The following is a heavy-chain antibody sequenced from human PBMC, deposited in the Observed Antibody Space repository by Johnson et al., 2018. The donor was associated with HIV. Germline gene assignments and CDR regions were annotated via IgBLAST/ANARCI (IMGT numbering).Heavy chain of an antibody. V-gene: IGHV3-33*01. CDR2: FWYDGSNN. Sequence: QVQLVESGGGVVQPGRSLRLPCAASGFTFSGYGIHWVRQAPGKGLEWVAVFWYDGSNNYYADSVKGRFTISRDGSKNTLFLQMNSLRAEDTAVYYCARRCSSSSCSHGAFDLCGQVTVVTVSS. CDR1: GFTFSGYG. CDR3: ARRCSSSSCSHGAFDL. D-gene: IGHD2-2*01. J-gene: IGHJ3*01.